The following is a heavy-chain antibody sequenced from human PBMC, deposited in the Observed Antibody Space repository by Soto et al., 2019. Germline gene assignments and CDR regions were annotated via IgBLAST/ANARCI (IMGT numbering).Heavy chain of an antibody. V-gene: IGHV5-51*01. D-gene: IGHD3-3*01. CDR3: ARLGFNYDFLSGYYNVHHYYGIDV. J-gene: IGHJ6*02. CDR2: IYPGDSDT. Sequence: GESLKLSCTGSGYTFNNYFIGWVRQMPGKGLELMGIIYPGDSDTRYSPSFQGQVTISADKSISTAYLQWSSLKASDTATYYCARLGFNYDFLSGYYNVHHYYGIDVWGQGTTVTVSS. CDR1: GYTFNNYF.